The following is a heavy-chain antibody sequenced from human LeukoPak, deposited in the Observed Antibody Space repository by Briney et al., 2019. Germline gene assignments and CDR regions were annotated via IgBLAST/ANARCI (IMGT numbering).Heavy chain of an antibody. V-gene: IGHV1-69*05. CDR1: GGTFSSYA. J-gene: IGHJ3*02. CDR3: ARQYSGYDAIDAFDI. D-gene: IGHD5-12*01. Sequence: GASVKVSCKASGGTFSSYAISWVRQAPGQGLEWMGRIIPIFGTANYAQKFQGRVTITTDESTSTAYMELSSLRSEDTAVYYRARQYSGYDAIDAFDIWGQGTMVTVSS. CDR2: IIPIFGTA.